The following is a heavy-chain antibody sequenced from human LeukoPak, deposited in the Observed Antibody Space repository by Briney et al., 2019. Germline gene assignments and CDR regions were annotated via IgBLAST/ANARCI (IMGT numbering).Heavy chain of an antibody. V-gene: IGHV3-21*01. CDR3: ARGDGATPPDVFDV. CDR1: GFTFSSYS. D-gene: IGHD3-10*01. J-gene: IGHJ3*01. Sequence: GGSLRLSCAASGFTFSSYSMNWVRQAPGKGLEWVSSIGSSSSSIYYADSVKGRFTISRDNAKNSLFLQMNSLRAEDTAVYYCARGDGATPPDVFDVWGQGTVVTVSS. CDR2: IGSSSSSI.